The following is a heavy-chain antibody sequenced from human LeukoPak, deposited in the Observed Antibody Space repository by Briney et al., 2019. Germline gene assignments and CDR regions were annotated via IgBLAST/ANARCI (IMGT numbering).Heavy chain of an antibody. J-gene: IGHJ4*02. D-gene: IGHD6-6*01. Sequence: GRSLRLSCAASGFTFSSYAMHWVRQAPGKGLEWVAVISYDGSNKYYADSVKGRFTISRDNSKNTLYLQMNSLRAEDTAVYYWARVTSPYYFAYWGQGTLVTVSS. CDR3: ARVTSPYYFAY. CDR2: ISYDGSNK. V-gene: IGHV3-30*04. CDR1: GFTFSSYA.